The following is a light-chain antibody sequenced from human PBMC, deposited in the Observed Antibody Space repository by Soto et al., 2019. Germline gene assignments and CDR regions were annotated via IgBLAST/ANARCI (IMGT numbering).Light chain of an antibody. V-gene: IGKV3-20*01. CDR1: QSVPTNN. J-gene: IGKJ1*01. CDR2: GAS. CDR3: QQYDGSVWT. Sequence: IVVRQSSGTLASSPGERATLSCRASQSVPTNNLAWYQQRPGQAPRLLIYGASLRATGIPDRFSGSGSGTDFTLTISRLEPEDLAVYSCQQYDGSVWTFGQGTKVDIK.